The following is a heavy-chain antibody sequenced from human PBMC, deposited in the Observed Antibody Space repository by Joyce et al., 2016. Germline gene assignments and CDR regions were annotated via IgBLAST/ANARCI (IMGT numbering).Heavy chain of an antibody. CDR2: IYTSGST. Sequence: EVQLVESGGGLIQLGGSLSLSCAVSELNIRDIYMIWVRQAPGKGLEWVTLIYTSGSTSYADSVRGRFTISRDDSKNTLYLQMNSLRAEETAIYYCARGDLFHWGQGTLVAVSS. V-gene: IGHV3-53*01. J-gene: IGHJ4*02. CDR3: ARGDLFH. CDR1: ELNIRDIY. D-gene: IGHD3-16*01.